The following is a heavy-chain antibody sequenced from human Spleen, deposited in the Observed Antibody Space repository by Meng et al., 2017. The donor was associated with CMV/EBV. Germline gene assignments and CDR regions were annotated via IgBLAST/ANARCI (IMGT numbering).Heavy chain of an antibody. Sequence: SETLSLTCTVSGGSVSSGSYYWSWIRQPPGKGLEWIGYIYYSGSTNYNPSLKSRVTISVDTSKNQFSLKLSSVTAADTAVYYCAAGEGVVPAAMSGYFDYWGQGTLVTVSS. J-gene: IGHJ4*02. CDR2: IYYSGST. CDR3: AAGEGVVPAAMSGYFDY. V-gene: IGHV4-61*01. D-gene: IGHD2-2*01. CDR1: GGSVSSGSYY.